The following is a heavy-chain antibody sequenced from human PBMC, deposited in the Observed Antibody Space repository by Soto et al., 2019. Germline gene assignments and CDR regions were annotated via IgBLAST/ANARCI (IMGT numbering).Heavy chain of an antibody. CDR3: SRGSAGSYRTSFDY. CDR2: ISSSSSYI. V-gene: IGHV3-21*01. Sequence: GGSLRLACAASGFTFSSYSMNWVRQAPGKGLEWVSSISSSSSYIYYADSVKGRFTISRDNAKNSLYLQMNSLRAEDTAVYYCSRGSAGSYRTSFDYWGQGNLVTVSS. D-gene: IGHD1-26*01. CDR1: GFTFSSYS. J-gene: IGHJ4*02.